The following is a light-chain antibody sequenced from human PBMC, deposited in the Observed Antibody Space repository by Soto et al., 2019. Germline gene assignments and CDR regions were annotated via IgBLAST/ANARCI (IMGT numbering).Light chain of an antibody. CDR3: QQYGSSPGT. Sequence: EIVLTQSPGTLSLSPGERATLSCRASQSVSSSYLAWYQQKPGQAPRLLIYGASSRATGITDRFSGSGSGTDFTLTISRLEPDDFAVYYCQQYGSSPGTFGQGTKVEIK. CDR1: QSVSSSY. V-gene: IGKV3-20*01. CDR2: GAS. J-gene: IGKJ1*01.